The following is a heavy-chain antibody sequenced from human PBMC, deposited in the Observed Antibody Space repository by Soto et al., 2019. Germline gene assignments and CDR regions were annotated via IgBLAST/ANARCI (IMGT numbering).Heavy chain of an antibody. V-gene: IGHV4-39*01. CDR3: ARHYYDTLGY. CDR2: IYYSGST. D-gene: IGHD3-22*01. Sequence: SETLSLTCTVSGGSISSSSYCWGWIRQPPGKGLEWIGSIYYSGSTYYNPSLKSRVTISVDTSKNQFSLKLSSVTAADTAVYYCARHYYDTLGYWGQGTLVTVSS. CDR1: GGSISSSSYC. J-gene: IGHJ4*02.